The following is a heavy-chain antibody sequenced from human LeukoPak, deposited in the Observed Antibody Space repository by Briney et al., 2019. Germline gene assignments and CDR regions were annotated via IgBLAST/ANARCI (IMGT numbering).Heavy chain of an antibody. V-gene: IGHV3-30*04. J-gene: IGHJ4*02. CDR3: TRRGGGHEFDH. Sequence: GGSLRLSCAASGFTFSSYAMHWVRQAPGKGLEWVAVISYDGSNKYYADSVKGRFTISRDNSKNTLYLQMNGLRTEDMAMYYCTRRGGGHEFDHWGQGTLVTVSS. CDR2: ISYDGSNK. D-gene: IGHD3-10*01. CDR1: GFTFSSYA.